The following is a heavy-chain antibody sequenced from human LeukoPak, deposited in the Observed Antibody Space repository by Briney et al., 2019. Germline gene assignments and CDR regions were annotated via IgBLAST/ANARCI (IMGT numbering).Heavy chain of an antibody. CDR1: GGSISSGSYY. CDR3: ARGNLWDYRRYYYYMDV. Sequence: SETLSLTCTVSGGSISSGSYYWSWIRQSATKGLERTGRIYTSGSTKYNPSLRSRVTMSVDTSKNRFSLRLTSVTAADTAVYYCARGNLWDYRRYYYYMDVWGKGTTGTVSS. CDR2: IYTSGST. D-gene: IGHD4-11*01. J-gene: IGHJ6*03. V-gene: IGHV4-61*02.